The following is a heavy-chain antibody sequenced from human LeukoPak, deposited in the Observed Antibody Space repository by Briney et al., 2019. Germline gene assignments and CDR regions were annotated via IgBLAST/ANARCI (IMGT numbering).Heavy chain of an antibody. CDR2: ISYDGSNK. J-gene: IGHJ4*02. D-gene: IGHD3-22*01. V-gene: IGHV3-30-3*01. CDR3: ARSNYYDSSGYFVY. Sequence: GGSLRLSCAASGFTFSSYAMHWVRQAPGKGLEWVAVISYDGSNKYYADSVKGRFTISRDNSKNTLYLQMNSLRAEDTAVYYCARSNYYDSSGYFVYWGQGTLVTVSS. CDR1: GFTFSSYA.